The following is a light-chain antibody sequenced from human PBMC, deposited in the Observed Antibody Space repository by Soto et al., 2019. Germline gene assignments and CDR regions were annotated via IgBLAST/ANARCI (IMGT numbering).Light chain of an antibody. Sequence: DIQMTQSPSTLSASVGDRVTITCRASQSIDTALAWYQQKPGKAPNLLIYRASNLESGVQSRFSGGGSGTEFTLAISSLQHDDFATYYCQHYGFFLTFGQGTKLEIK. CDR2: RAS. CDR1: QSIDTA. CDR3: QHYGFFLT. J-gene: IGKJ2*01. V-gene: IGKV1-5*03.